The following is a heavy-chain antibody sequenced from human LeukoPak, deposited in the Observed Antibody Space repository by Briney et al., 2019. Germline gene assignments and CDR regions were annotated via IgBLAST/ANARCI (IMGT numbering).Heavy chain of an antibody. V-gene: IGHV1-24*01. CDR1: GYTLTELS. J-gene: IGHJ6*02. D-gene: IGHD6-13*01. Sequence: ASVKVSCKVSGYTLTELSMHWVRQAPGKGLEWMGGFDPEDGETIYAQKFQGRVTMTEDTSTDTAYMELSSLRSEDTAVYYCARETSSEQQLGQYYYYYGMDVWGQGTTVTVSS. CDR3: ARETSSEQQLGQYYYYYGMDV. CDR2: FDPEDGET.